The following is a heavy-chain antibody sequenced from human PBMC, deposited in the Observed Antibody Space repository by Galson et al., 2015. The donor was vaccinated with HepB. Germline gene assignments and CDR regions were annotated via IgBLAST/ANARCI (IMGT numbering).Heavy chain of an antibody. CDR2: INPSGGST. J-gene: IGHJ4*02. D-gene: IGHD6-19*01. CDR3: ARGQHSSGWPGVYFDY. CDR1: SYY. V-gene: IGHV1-46*01. Sequence: SYYMHWVRQAPGQGLEWMGIINPSGGSTSYAQKFQGRVTMTRDTSKNQFSLKLSSVTAADTAVYYCARGQHSSGWPGVYFDYWGQGTLVTVSS.